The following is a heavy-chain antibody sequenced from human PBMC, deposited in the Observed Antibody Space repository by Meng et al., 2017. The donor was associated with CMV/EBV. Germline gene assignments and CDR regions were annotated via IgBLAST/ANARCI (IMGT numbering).Heavy chain of an antibody. J-gene: IGHJ4*02. D-gene: IGHD4-11*01. CDR3: ARGSNLHFDY. V-gene: IGHV4-61*01. Sequence: QVQLQESGPGLVKPSETLSLTCTVSGGSVSSSSYYWSWIRQPPGKGLEWIGYIYYSGSTNYSPSFKSRVTISVDTSKNQFSLKLSSVTAADTAVYYCARGSNLHFDYWGQGTLVTVSS. CDR2: IYYSGST. CDR1: GGSVSSSSYY.